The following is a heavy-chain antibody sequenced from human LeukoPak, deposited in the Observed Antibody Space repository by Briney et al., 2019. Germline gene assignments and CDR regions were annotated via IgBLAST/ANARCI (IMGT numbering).Heavy chain of an antibody. D-gene: IGHD2-15*01. CDR3: AKDIVVVVAASFDY. J-gene: IGHJ4*02. V-gene: IGHV3-23*01. Sequence: GGSLRLSCAASGFTFSSYAMSWVRQAPGKGLEWVSAISGSGGSTYYADSVKGRFTISRDSSKNTLYLQMNSLRAEDTAVYYCAKDIVVVVAASFDYWGQGTLVTVSS. CDR1: GFTFSSYA. CDR2: ISGSGGST.